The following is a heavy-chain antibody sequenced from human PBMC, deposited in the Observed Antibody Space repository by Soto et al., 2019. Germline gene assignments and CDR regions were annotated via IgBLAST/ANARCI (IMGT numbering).Heavy chain of an antibody. J-gene: IGHJ6*02. CDR2: ISSSSSTI. CDR3: ARGAVAAAYYYDSSGYYFKYYYYGMDV. Sequence: GGSLRLSCAASGFTFSSYSMNWVRQAPGKGLEWVPYISSSSSTIYYADSVKGRFTISRDNAKNSLYLQMNSLRDEDTAVYYCARGAVAAAYYYDSSGYYFKYYYYGMDVWGQGTTVTVSS. D-gene: IGHD3-22*01. CDR1: GFTFSSYS. V-gene: IGHV3-48*02.